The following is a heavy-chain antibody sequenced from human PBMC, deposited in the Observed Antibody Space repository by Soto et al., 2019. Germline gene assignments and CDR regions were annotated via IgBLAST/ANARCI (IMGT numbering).Heavy chain of an antibody. Sequence: SETLSLTCAVYGGSFSGYYWSWIRQPPGKGLEWIGEINHSGSTNYNPSLKSRVTISVDTSKNQFSLKLSSVTAADTAVYYCARGTSDAFDIWGQGTMVTVSS. CDR1: GGSFSGYY. J-gene: IGHJ3*02. V-gene: IGHV4-34*01. CDR2: INHSGST. CDR3: ARGTSDAFDI. D-gene: IGHD1-7*01.